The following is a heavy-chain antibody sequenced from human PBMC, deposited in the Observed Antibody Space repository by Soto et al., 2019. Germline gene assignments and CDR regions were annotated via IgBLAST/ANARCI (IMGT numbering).Heavy chain of an antibody. J-gene: IGHJ4*02. D-gene: IGHD2-21*01. CDR3: AKGLALMADH. V-gene: IGHV3-30*18. Sequence: GGSLRLSCTDSGFSFNTNVMDWVSQDPGKGLEWVARILYDGSKEYYADPVKGRFTISRDNSKDTLYLQMDRLRVEDTAVYFCAKGLALMADHWGQGTPVTVSS. CDR1: GFSFNTNV. CDR2: ILYDGSKE.